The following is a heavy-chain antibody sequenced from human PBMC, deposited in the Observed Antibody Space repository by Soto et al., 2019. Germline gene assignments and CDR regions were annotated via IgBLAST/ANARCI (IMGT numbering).Heavy chain of an antibody. D-gene: IGHD3-9*01. CDR2: ISSSSSTI. V-gene: IGHV3-48*01. CDR3: ARDYGELRYFDWLFPGEFDY. Sequence: EVQLVESGGGLVQPGGSLRLSCAASGFTFSSYSMNWVRQAPGKGLEWVSYISSSSSTIYYADSVKGRFTISRDNAKNSLYLQMNSLRAEDTAVYYCARDYGELRYFDWLFPGEFDYWGQGTLVTVSS. J-gene: IGHJ4*02. CDR1: GFTFSSYS.